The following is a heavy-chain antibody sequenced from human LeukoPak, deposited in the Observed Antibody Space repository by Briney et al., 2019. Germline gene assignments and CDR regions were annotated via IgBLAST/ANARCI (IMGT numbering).Heavy chain of an antibody. CDR3: ARGRRGLPTAYYFDY. CDR1: GYTFTSYY. CDR2: INPSGGST. J-gene: IGHJ4*02. D-gene: IGHD1-26*01. V-gene: IGHV1-46*01. Sequence: GASVKVSCKASGYTFTSYYMHWVRQAPGQGLEWMGIINPSGGSTSYAQKFQGRVTMTRDTSTSTVYMELSSLRSVDTAVYYCARGRRGLPTAYYFDYWGQGTLVTVSS.